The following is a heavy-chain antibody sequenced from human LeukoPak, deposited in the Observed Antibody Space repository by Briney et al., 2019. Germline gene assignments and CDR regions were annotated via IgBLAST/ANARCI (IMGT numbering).Heavy chain of an antibody. CDR2: IYTSGST. Sequence: SETLSLTCTVSGGSISSGSYYWSWIRQPAGKGLEWIGRIYTSGSTYYNPSLKSRVTISVDRSKNQFSLKLSSVTAADTAVYYCARMFGELLFDYWGQGTLVTVSS. V-gene: IGHV4-61*02. J-gene: IGHJ4*02. CDR1: GGSISSGSYY. D-gene: IGHD3-10*02. CDR3: ARMFGELLFDY.